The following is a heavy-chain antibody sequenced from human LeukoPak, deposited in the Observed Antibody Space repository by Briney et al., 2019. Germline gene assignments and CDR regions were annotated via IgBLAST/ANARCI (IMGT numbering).Heavy chain of an antibody. CDR3: AKDWIKFDY. CDR2: FSGSGSST. Sequence: PGGSLRLSCAASGFTFSNYAVSWVRQAPGKGLEWVSGFSGSGSSTYYADSVKGRFTIPRDNSKNTLYLQMNSLRAEDTAVYYCAKDWIKFDYWGQGTLVTVSS. CDR1: GFTFSNYA. J-gene: IGHJ4*02. D-gene: IGHD2-2*03. V-gene: IGHV3-23*01.